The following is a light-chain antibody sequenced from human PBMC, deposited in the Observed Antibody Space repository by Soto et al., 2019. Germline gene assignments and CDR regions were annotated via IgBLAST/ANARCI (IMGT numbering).Light chain of an antibody. CDR3: QQRSHGLT. Sequence: DIVLTQSPGTLSLSPWDRATLSCRASQSVSNYVAWYQQRPGQAPRLLIYDASNRATGIPARFSGSGSGTDFTLTISSLEPEDFAVYYCQQRSHGLTFGGGTKVDI. CDR1: QSVSNY. V-gene: IGKV3-11*01. J-gene: IGKJ4*01. CDR2: DAS.